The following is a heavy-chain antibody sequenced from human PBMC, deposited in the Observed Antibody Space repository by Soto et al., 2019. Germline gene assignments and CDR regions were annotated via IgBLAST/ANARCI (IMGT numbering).Heavy chain of an antibody. J-gene: IGHJ4*02. D-gene: IGHD3-10*01. CDR3: ARGVTMVRGVIHTPYFDY. CDR1: CGYISSGGYY. Sequence: SETLPLTCTVSCGYISSGGYYWSWIRQHPGKGLEWIGYIYYSGSTYYNPSLKSRVTISVDTSKNQFSLKLSSVTAADTAVYYCARGVTMVRGVIHTPYFDYWGQGTLVTVSS. CDR2: IYYSGST. V-gene: IGHV4-31*03.